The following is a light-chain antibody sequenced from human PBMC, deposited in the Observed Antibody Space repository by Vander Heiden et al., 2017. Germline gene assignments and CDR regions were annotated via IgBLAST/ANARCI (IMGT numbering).Light chain of an antibody. CDR2: GNS. J-gene: IGLJ1*01. Sequence: QSVLTQPPSVSGAPGPRVTISCTGGSSNIGAGYDVHWYQQLPGTAPKLLIYGNSNRPSGVPDRFSGSKSGTSASLAITGLQAEDEADYYCQSYDSSLSGSTVFGTGTKVTVL. CDR1: SSNIGAGYD. CDR3: QSYDSSLSGSTV. V-gene: IGLV1-40*01.